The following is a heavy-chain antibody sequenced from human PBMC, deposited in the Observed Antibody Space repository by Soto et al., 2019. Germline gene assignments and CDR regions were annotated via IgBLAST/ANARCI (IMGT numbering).Heavy chain of an antibody. D-gene: IGHD3-3*02. CDR1: GGTFRTSA. Sequence: QVQLVQSGAEVKKPGSSVKVSCKTSGGTFRTSAISWVRQAPGQGLEWMGGIMPVFPTADYEQKVQGRVTITDDESTSTDYMELSSLRSEYTAVYYCARDKDRQQLGGNYYYIMDVWGQGTTVTVSS. J-gene: IGHJ6*01. CDR3: ARDKDRQQLGGNYYYIMDV. CDR2: IMPVFPTA. V-gene: IGHV1-69*13.